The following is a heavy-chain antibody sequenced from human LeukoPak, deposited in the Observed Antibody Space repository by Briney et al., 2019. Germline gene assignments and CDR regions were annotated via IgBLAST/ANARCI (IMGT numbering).Heavy chain of an antibody. Sequence: GGSLRLSCAASGFTFSSYSMNWVRQAPGKGLEWVSSISSTGSYIYYADSVKGRVTISRDNAKNSLYLQMNSLRAEDTAVYYCARDSCSGGSCYSDYWGQGTLVTVSS. CDR2: ISSTGSYI. V-gene: IGHV3-21*01. CDR1: GFTFSSYS. J-gene: IGHJ4*02. D-gene: IGHD2-15*01. CDR3: ARDSCSGGSCYSDY.